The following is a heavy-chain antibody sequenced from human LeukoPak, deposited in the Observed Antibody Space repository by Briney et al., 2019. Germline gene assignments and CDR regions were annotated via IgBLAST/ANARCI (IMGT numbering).Heavy chain of an antibody. CDR3: AKDATGTTYEYYYYYYIDV. CDR1: GFTFDDYA. V-gene: IGHV3-43*02. CDR2: ISGDGGST. J-gene: IGHJ6*03. D-gene: IGHD1-1*01. Sequence: PGGSLRLSCAASGFTFDDYAMHWVRQAPGKGLDWVSLISGDGGSTYYADSVKGRFTISRDNSKNSLYLQMNSLRTEDTALYYCAKDATGTTYEYYYYYYIDVWGKGTTVTVSS.